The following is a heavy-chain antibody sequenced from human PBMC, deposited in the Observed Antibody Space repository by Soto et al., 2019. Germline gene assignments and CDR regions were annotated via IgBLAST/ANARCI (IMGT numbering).Heavy chain of an antibody. J-gene: IGHJ4*02. D-gene: IGHD3-9*01. Sequence: GVSAKVCSKAPGGTFSSYTISWVRQAPRQRLEWMGRIIPILGIANYAQKFQGRVTITADKSTSTAYMELSSLRSEDTAVYYCVALILTGLGAPSQSPYYFDYWGQGTLVTVSS. V-gene: IGHV1-69*02. CDR3: VALILTGLGAPSQSPYYFDY. CDR2: IIPILGIA. CDR1: GGTFSSYT.